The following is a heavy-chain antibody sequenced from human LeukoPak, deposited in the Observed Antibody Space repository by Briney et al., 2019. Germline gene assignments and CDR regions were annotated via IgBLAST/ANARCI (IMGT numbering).Heavy chain of an antibody. Sequence: GESLKISCKGSGYSFTSYWIGWVRQMPGKGLEWMGIIYPGDSDTRYSPSFQGQVTISADKSISTAYLQWSSLKASDTAMYYCARIIRNYDYVWGSYRHFDYWGQETLVTVSS. D-gene: IGHD3-16*02. CDR1: GYSFTSYW. V-gene: IGHV5-51*01. J-gene: IGHJ4*02. CDR3: ARIIRNYDYVWGSYRHFDY. CDR2: IYPGDSDT.